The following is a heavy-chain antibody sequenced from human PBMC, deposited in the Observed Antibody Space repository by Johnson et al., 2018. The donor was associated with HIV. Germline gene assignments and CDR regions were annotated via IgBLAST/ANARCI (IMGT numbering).Heavy chain of an antibody. CDR3: ARDFMYAFDI. V-gene: IGHV3-30*03. J-gene: IGHJ3*02. CDR1: GFTFSDHY. CDR2: ISYDGSNK. D-gene: IGHD3-10*02. Sequence: VQLVESGGGLVQSGGSLRLSCAASGFTFSDHYMDWVRQAPGKGLEWVAVISYDGSNKYYADFVKGRFTISRDNSKNTLYLQMNSLRAEDTAVYYCARDFMYAFDIWGQGTMVTVSS.